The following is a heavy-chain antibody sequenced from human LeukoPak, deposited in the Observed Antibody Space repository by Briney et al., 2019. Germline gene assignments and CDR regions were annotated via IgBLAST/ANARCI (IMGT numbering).Heavy chain of an antibody. Sequence: GGSLRLSCAASGFTFGNYGMSWVRQAPGKGLEWVSYISSSGSTIYYADSVKGRFTISRDNAKNSLYLQMNSLRAEDTAVYYCARERGTGDAFDIWGQGTMVTVSS. V-gene: IGHV3-48*04. CDR3: ARERGTGDAFDI. J-gene: IGHJ3*02. CDR1: GFTFGNYG. CDR2: ISSSGSTI. D-gene: IGHD3/OR15-3a*01.